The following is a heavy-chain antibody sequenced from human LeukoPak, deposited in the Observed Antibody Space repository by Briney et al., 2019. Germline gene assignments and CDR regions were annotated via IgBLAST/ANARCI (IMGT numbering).Heavy chain of an antibody. Sequence: PSQTLSLTCTVSGGSICSGGYYWSWIRQHPGKGLEWIGYIYYSGSTYYNPSLKSRVTISVDTSKNQFSLKLSSVTAADTAVYYCARGSIVVVPAAMAWFDPWGQGTLVTVSS. CDR2: IYYSGST. J-gene: IGHJ5*02. CDR1: GGSICSGGYY. V-gene: IGHV4-31*03. D-gene: IGHD2-2*01. CDR3: ARGSIVVVPAAMAWFDP.